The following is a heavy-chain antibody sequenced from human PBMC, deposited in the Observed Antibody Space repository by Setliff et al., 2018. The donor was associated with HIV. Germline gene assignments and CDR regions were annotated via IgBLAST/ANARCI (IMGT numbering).Heavy chain of an antibody. CDR2: IVPDSGGT. V-gene: IGHV1-2*02. J-gene: IGHJ5*02. CDR1: GYTFAAKY. Sequence: ASVKVSCKASGYTFAAKYIHWVRQVPGQGLEWMGWIVPDSGGTHYAQGFQDRVTVSRDNSKTTMFLQLNTLRAEDTAMYYCAKSNANWFDLWGQGTLVTVSS. CDR3: AKSNANWFDL. D-gene: IGHD2-8*01.